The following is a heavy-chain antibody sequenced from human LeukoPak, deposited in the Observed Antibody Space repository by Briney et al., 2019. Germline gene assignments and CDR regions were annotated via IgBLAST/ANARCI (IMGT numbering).Heavy chain of an antibody. CDR1: GFTFSSYW. V-gene: IGHV3-7*01. J-gene: IGHJ6*02. D-gene: IGHD3-10*01. CDR3: ARRGSGSYYPYYYGMDV. CDR2: IKQDGSEK. Sequence: GGSLRLSCAASGFTFSSYWMSWVRQAPGKGLEWVANIKQDGSEKYYVDSVKGRLTISRDNAKNSLYLQMNSLRAEDTAVYYCARRGSGSYYPYYYGMDVWGQGTTVTVSS.